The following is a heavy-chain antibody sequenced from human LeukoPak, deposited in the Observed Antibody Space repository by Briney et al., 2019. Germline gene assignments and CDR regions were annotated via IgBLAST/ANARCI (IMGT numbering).Heavy chain of an antibody. D-gene: IGHD6-13*01. CDR3: ARDGSSSWNNWFDS. V-gene: IGHV4-39*07. Sequence: SETLSLTCTVSGGSISSSSYYWGWIRHPPRKRLEWIGSIYYSGSTNYNPSLKSLITISVDPSKSHFSLKLSSVTAADTAVYYCARDGSSSWNNWFDSWGQGTLVTVSS. J-gene: IGHJ5*01. CDR1: GGSISSSSYY. CDR2: IYYSGST.